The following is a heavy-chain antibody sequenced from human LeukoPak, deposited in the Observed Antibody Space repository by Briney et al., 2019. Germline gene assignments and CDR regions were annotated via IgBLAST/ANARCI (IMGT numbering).Heavy chain of an antibody. D-gene: IGHD3-3*01. CDR2: IIPIFGTA. Sequence: ASVKVSCKASGGTFSSYAISWVRQAPGQGLEWMGGIIPIFGTANYAQKFQGRVTITADKSTSTACMELSSLRSEDTAVYYCARARGDFWSGIYFDYWGQRTLVTVSS. CDR1: GGTFSSYA. V-gene: IGHV1-69*06. J-gene: IGHJ4*02. CDR3: ARARGDFWSGIYFDY.